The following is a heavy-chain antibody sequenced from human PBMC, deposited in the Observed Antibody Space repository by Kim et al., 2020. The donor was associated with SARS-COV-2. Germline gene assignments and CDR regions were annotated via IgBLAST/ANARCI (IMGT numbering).Heavy chain of an antibody. CDR3: ARDRRDWELPYYYGMDV. CDR2: IYYSGST. D-gene: IGHD1-26*01. Sequence: SETLSLTCTVSGGSISSGDYYWSWIRQPPGKGLEWIGYIYYSGSTYYNSSLKSRVTISVDTSKNQFSLKPSSVTAADTAVYYCARDRRDWELPYYYGMDVWGQGTTVTVSS. CDR1: GGSISSGDYY. V-gene: IGHV4-30-4*01. J-gene: IGHJ6*02.